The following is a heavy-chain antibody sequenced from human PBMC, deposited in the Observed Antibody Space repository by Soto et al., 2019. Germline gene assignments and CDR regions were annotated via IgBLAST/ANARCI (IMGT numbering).Heavy chain of an antibody. J-gene: IGHJ4*02. CDR1: GYRFISYW. D-gene: IGHD3-10*01. V-gene: IGHV5-51*01. CDR3: AGRSGAGTNDY. CDR2: FYPGDSDV. Sequence: GESLKISCKGSGYRFISYWIGWVRQMPGKGLEWMGIFYPGDSDVRYSPSFQGQVTMSADKSTSTAYLEWSSLKASDSAMYYCAGRSGAGTNDYWGQGTLVTVSS.